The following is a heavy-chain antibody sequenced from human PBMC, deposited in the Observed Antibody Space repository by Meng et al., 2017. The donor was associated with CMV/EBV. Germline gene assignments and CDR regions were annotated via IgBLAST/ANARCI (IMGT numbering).Heavy chain of an antibody. D-gene: IGHD3-22*01. CDR3: ARSYYDSSGYYAY. J-gene: IGHJ4*02. V-gene: IGHV1-69*02. CDR1: GGTFSSYT. CDR2: IIPILGIA. Sequence: SVKVSCKASGGTFSSYTISWVRQAPGQGLEWMGRIIPILGIANCAQKFQGRVTITADKSTSTAYMELSSLRSEDTAVYYCARSYYDSSGYYAYWGQGTLVTVSS.